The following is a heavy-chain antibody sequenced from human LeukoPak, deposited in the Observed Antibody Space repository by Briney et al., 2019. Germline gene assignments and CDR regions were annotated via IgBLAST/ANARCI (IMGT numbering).Heavy chain of an antibody. CDR2: INHSGST. CDR3: ARGSRRDGYNYPTPFDY. Sequence: SETLSLTCAVYGGSFSGYYWSWIRQPPGKGLEWIGEINHSGSTNYNPSLKSRVTISVDTSKNQFSLKLSSVTAADTAVYYCARGSRRDGYNYPTPFDYWGQGTLVTVSS. D-gene: IGHD5-24*01. J-gene: IGHJ4*02. V-gene: IGHV4-34*01. CDR1: GGSFSGYY.